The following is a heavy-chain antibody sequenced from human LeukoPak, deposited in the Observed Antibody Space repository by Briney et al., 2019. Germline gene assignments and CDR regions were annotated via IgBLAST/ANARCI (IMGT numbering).Heavy chain of an antibody. CDR1: GYSISSGYY. D-gene: IGHD4-11*01. Sequence: SETLSLTCTVSGYSISSGYYWSWIRQPAGKGLEWIGRIYTSGSTNYNPSLKSRVTISVDTSKNQFSLKLSSVTAADTAVYYCARAYDYRTLSDYWGQGTLVTVSS. CDR2: IYTSGST. V-gene: IGHV4-61*02. J-gene: IGHJ4*02. CDR3: ARAYDYRTLSDY.